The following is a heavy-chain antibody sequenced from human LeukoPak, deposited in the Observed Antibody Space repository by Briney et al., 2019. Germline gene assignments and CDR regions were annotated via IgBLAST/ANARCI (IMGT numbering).Heavy chain of an antibody. V-gene: IGHV1-18*01. CDR3: ARAREQGWSSTSCYFDY. CDR2: ISAYNGNT. Sequence: GASVKVSCKASGYIFTSYGISWVRQAPGQGLEWMGWISAYNGNTNYAQKLQGRVTMTTDTSTSTAYMELRSLRSDDTAVYYCARAREQGWSSTSCYFDYWGQGTLVTVSS. J-gene: IGHJ4*02. D-gene: IGHD2-2*01. CDR1: GYIFTSYG.